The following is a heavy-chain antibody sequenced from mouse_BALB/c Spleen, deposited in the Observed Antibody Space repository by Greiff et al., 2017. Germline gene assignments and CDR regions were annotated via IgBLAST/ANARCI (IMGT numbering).Heavy chain of an antibody. V-gene: IGHV1-5*01. D-gene: IGHD1-1*01. Sequence: VQLQQSGTVLARPGASVKMSCKASGYTFTSYWMHWVKQRPGQGLEWIGAIYPGNSDTSYNQKFKGKAKLTAVTSTSTAYMELSSLTNGDSAVYYCTGWAQNYYGSSYYAMDYWGQGTSVTVSS. CDR3: TGWAQNYYGSSYYAMDY. J-gene: IGHJ4*01. CDR2: IYPGNSDT. CDR1: GYTFTSYW.